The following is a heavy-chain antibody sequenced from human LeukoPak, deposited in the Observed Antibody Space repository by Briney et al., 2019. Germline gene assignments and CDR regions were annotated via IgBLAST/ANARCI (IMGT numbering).Heavy chain of an antibody. V-gene: IGHV4-59*01. J-gene: IGHJ4*02. Sequence: SETLSLTCTVAGYSISSYYWSWIRQPPGKGLEWIGYIYYTGSTNYNPSLKSRVTISIDMSKNQFSLKLSSVTAADTAVYYCARGVNSGYSDYWGQGNLVTVSS. D-gene: IGHD1-26*01. CDR2: IYYTGST. CDR3: ARGVNSGYSDY. CDR1: GYSISSYY.